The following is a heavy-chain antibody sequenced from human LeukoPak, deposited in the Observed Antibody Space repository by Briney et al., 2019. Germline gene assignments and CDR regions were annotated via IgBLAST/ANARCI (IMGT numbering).Heavy chain of an antibody. CDR3: ARAADSGWNFDY. D-gene: IGHD1-26*01. CDR1: GYTFTGYY. J-gene: IGHJ4*02. CDR2: INPNSGGT. Sequence: ASVKVSCKASGYTFTGYYMHWVRQAPGQGLEWMGWINPNSGGTNYAQKFQGRVTMTRDTSISTAYMELSRLRSDDTAVYYCARAADSGWNFDYWGQGTLVTVSS. V-gene: IGHV1-2*02.